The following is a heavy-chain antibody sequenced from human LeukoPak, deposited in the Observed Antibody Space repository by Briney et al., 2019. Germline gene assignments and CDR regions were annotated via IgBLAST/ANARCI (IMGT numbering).Heavy chain of an antibody. D-gene: IGHD2-21*02. CDR2: ISSSSSTI. V-gene: IGHV3-48*01. J-gene: IGHJ4*02. CDR3: ASSYCGGDCSFDY. CDR1: EFTFSSYS. Sequence: GGSLRLSCAASEFTFSSYSMNWVRQAPGKGLEWVSYISSSSSTIYYADSVKGRFTISRDNAKNSLYLQMNSLRAEDTAVYYCASSYCGGDCSFDYWGQGTLVTVSS.